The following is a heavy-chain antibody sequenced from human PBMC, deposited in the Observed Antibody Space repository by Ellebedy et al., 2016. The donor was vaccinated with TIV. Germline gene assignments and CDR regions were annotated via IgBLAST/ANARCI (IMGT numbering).Heavy chain of an antibody. D-gene: IGHD6-13*01. Sequence: PGGSLRLSCAASGFTFSDHYMDWARQAPGKGLEWVGRIRNKATSYTTEYAASVRGRFTISRDDSENSLYLQMNSLRAEDTAVYYCVRVKPAAAVFDYWGQGTVVTVSS. CDR1: GFTFSDHY. V-gene: IGHV3-72*01. J-gene: IGHJ4*02. CDR3: VRVKPAAAVFDY. CDR2: IRNKATSYTT.